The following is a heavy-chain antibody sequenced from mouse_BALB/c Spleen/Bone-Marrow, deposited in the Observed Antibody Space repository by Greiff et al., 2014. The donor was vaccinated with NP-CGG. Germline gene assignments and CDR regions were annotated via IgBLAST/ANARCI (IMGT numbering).Heavy chain of an antibody. CDR2: INPSNGGT. J-gene: IGHJ3*01. CDR1: GYTFTSYY. D-gene: IGHD3-3*01. Sequence: VQLQQSGTELVKPGASVKLSCKASGYTFTSYYMLWVKQRPGQGLEWIGEINPSNGGTVFNEKFKSKVTLTVDKSSSTAYIQLSGLTSEDSAVYYCIRSAGTGFAYWGQGTLVTVS. V-gene: IGHV1-53*01. CDR3: IRSAGTGFAY.